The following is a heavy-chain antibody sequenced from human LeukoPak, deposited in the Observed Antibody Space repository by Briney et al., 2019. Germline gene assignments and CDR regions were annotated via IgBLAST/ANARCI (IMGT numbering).Heavy chain of an antibody. V-gene: IGHV4-4*02. CDR3: ARWGSGFFDF. J-gene: IGHJ4*02. CDR1: GGSISSINW. Sequence: PSGTLSLTCAVSGGSISSINWWSWVRQCPGKGLQWIGEIYHSGGTNYNPSLKSRVTVSVDKSNNQFSLKLSSVTAADTAVYYCARWGSGFFDFWGQGSLVTVSS. CDR2: IYHSGGT. D-gene: IGHD3-22*01.